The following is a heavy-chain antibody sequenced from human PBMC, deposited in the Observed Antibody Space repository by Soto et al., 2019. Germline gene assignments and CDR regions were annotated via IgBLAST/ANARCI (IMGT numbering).Heavy chain of an antibody. D-gene: IGHD5-12*01. CDR2: IWYDGSNK. CDR3: ARDGGCRDGYTVGCNWFDP. J-gene: IGHJ5*02. V-gene: IGHV3-33*01. CDR1: GFTFSSYG. Sequence: PGGSLRLSCEASGFTFSSYGMHWVRQAPGRGLEWVAVIWYDGSNKYYADSVKGRFTISRDNSKNTLYLQMNSLRAEDTAVYYCARDGGCRDGYTVGCNWFDPWGQGT.